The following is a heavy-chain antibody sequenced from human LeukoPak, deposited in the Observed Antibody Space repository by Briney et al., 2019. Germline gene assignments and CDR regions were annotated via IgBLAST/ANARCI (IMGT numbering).Heavy chain of an antibody. CDR1: GSSFTSYW. J-gene: IGHJ3*02. Sequence: GESLKISCKGSGSSFTSYWIGWVRQMPGKGLEWMGIIYPGDSDTRYSPSFQGQVTTSADKSISTAYLQWSSLKASDTAMYYCARPNYYDSSGVNAFDIWGQGTMVTVSS. CDR2: IYPGDSDT. V-gene: IGHV5-51*01. CDR3: ARPNYYDSSGVNAFDI. D-gene: IGHD3-22*01.